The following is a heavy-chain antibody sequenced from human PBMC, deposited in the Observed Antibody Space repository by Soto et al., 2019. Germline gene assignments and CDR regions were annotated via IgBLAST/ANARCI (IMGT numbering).Heavy chain of an antibody. CDR1: GGSISTYY. Sequence: QVQLQESGPGLVKPSETLSLTCTVSGGSISTYYWSWIRQPPGKGLEWIGYIYYSGSTNYNPSLKSRVTISVDTSKNQFSLRLSSVTAADTAVYYCARETPLGTVDYWGQGTLVTVSS. V-gene: IGHV4-59*01. CDR3: ARETPLGTVDY. J-gene: IGHJ4*02. CDR2: IYYSGST.